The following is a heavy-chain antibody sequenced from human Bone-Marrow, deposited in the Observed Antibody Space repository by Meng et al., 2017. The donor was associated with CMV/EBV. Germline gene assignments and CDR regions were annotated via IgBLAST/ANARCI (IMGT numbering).Heavy chain of an antibody. D-gene: IGHD2-2*02. CDR2: IYYSGST. V-gene: IGHV4-61*05. Sequence: TLSLTCTVSGGSISSSSNYWGWIRQPPGKGLEWIGYIYYSGSTNYNPSLKSRVTISVDTSKNQFSLKLSSVTAADTAVYYCARQLGYCSSTSCYNRRYYYYGMDVWGQGTTVTVSS. J-gene: IGHJ6*02. CDR3: ARQLGYCSSTSCYNRRYYYYGMDV. CDR1: GGSISSSSNY.